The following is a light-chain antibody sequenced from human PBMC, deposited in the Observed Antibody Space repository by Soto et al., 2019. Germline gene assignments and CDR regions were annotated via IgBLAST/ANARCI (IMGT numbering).Light chain of an antibody. CDR1: QSVSSNY. J-gene: IGKJ2*01. V-gene: IGKV3-20*01. CDR2: GVS. Sequence: EIVLTQSPGTLSLSPGETATLSCRASQSVSSNYLAWYQQKPGQAPRLLIYGVSSRATGIPDRFSGSGSGTDFTLTISRLDPEDFAGYYCQQYGTSPPYNFGQGTNLEI. CDR3: QQYGTSPPYN.